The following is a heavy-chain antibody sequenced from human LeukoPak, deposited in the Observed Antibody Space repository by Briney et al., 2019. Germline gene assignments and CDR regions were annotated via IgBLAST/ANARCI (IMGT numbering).Heavy chain of an antibody. D-gene: IGHD3-3*01. CDR2: ISGSGGST. CDR1: GFTFSSYA. CDR3: AKQYYDFWSGYPD. J-gene: IGHJ4*02. Sequence: GGSLRLSCAASGFTFSSYAMSWVRQAPGKGLEWVSVISGSGGSTYYVDSVKGRFTISRDNSKNTLYLQMNSLRAEDTAVYYCAKQYYDFWSGYPDWGQGTLVTVSS. V-gene: IGHV3-23*01.